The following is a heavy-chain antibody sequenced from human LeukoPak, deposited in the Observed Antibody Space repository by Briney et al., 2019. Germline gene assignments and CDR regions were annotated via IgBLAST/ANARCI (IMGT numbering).Heavy chain of an antibody. CDR2: IIPIFGTA. J-gene: IGHJ6*02. CDR1: GNSISNYA. V-gene: IGHV1-69*13. CDR3: TTRACHAGGCSSSFYYYYGLHF. Sequence: SVKVSCKASGNSISNYAVSWVRQAPGQGFEWMGGIIPIFGTADYAQKFQGRVTITANQSTSTTYMALSSLKSEDTATYYCTTRACHAGGCSSSFYYYYGLHFWGQGTTVSVSS. D-gene: IGHD3-16*01.